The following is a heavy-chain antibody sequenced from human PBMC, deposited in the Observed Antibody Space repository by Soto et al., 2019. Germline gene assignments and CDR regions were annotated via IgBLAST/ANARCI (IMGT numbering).Heavy chain of an antibody. CDR1: GFFFSSRG. J-gene: IGHJ6*02. CDR3: GREPYSDYVMDV. Sequence: GGSLTLSCAASGFFFSSRGLHWVCQAPGKGLEWIGVIWYNGSTKFYADSVKGRFTISRDNSKNTLYLQINSLSAEDTAVYYCGREPYSDYVMDVWGQGTPVTVSS. D-gene: IGHD3-16*01. V-gene: IGHV3-33*01. CDR2: IWYNGSTK.